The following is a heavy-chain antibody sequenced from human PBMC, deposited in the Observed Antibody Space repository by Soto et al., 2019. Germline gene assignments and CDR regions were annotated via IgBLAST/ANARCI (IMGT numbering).Heavy chain of an antibody. D-gene: IGHD5-12*01. J-gene: IGHJ4*02. CDR1: GFTFSSYS. V-gene: IGHV3-48*01. CDR3: ARTLKVATVGSFDY. CDR2: ISSSSSTI. Sequence: EVQLVESGGGLVQPGGSLRLSCAASGFTFSSYSMNWVRQAPGKGLEWVSYISSSSSTIYYADSVKGRFTISRDNAKNSLYLQMNILRAEDTAVYYCARTLKVATVGSFDYWGQGTLVTVSS.